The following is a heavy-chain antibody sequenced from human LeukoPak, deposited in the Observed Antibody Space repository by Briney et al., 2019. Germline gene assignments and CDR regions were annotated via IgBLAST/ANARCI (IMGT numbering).Heavy chain of an antibody. Sequence: GGSLRLSCTASGFNLGDYAMSWVRQAPGKGLEWIGFIRSKSYSGTTEYAASVKGRISVSRDDSKSIAFLEMNSLKTEDTAVYYCARDRSGYYSEYFQHWGQGTLVTVSS. D-gene: IGHD3-22*01. CDR1: GFNLGDYA. CDR2: IRSKSYSGTT. CDR3: ARDRSGYYSEYFQH. V-gene: IGHV3-49*04. J-gene: IGHJ1*01.